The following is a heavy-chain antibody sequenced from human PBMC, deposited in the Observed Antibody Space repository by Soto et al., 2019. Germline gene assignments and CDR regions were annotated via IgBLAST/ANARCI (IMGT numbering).Heavy chain of an antibody. CDR2: IYWDDDK. J-gene: IGHJ4*02. Sequence: QITLKESGPTLVNPTQTLTLTCTFSGFSLSTSGVGVGWIRHPPGKALEWLALIYWDDDKRYSTSLKSRLTITKDTSKNQVVLTMTNMDTVDTATYYCAPTYGAHFDYWGQGTLVTVSS. D-gene: IGHD4-17*01. CDR1: GFSLSTSGVG. V-gene: IGHV2-5*02. CDR3: APTYGAHFDY.